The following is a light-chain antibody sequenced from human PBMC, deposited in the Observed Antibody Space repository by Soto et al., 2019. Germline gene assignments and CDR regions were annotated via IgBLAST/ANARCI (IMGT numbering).Light chain of an antibody. CDR1: GTDVGTYNF. Sequence: QSVLTQPASVSGSPGQSITISCTGSGTDVGTYNFVSWFQRHPGKAPQLIIYEVTERPSGVSPRSSGSKSANTASLTISGLRAEDEADYFCCSFAGRKTWVFGGGTKVTVL. J-gene: IGLJ3*02. CDR2: EVT. CDR3: CSFAGRKTWV. V-gene: IGLV2-23*02.